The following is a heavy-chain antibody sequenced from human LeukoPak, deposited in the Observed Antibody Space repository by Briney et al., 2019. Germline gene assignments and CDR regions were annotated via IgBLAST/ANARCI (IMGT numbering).Heavy chain of an antibody. CDR2: IRSKAYGGTT. CDR3: TRAYCGGDCYFQH. V-gene: IGHV3-49*04. D-gene: IGHD2-21*02. CDR1: GFSIGDYA. Sequence: PGGSLRLSRTASGFSIGDYAMSWVRQAPGKGLEWVVFIRSKAYGGTTEYAASVKGRFTISRDDSKSIAYLQMNSLKTEDTAVYYCTRAYCGGDCYFQHWGQGTLVTVSS. J-gene: IGHJ1*01.